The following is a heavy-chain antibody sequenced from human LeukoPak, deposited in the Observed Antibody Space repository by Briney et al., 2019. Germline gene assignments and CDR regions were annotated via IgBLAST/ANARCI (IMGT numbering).Heavy chain of an antibody. V-gene: IGHV4-59*11. Sequence: PSETLPLTCEVSDGSISSHYWTWIRQSPGKGLEWIGNVYKSGSTKYHSSLQSRVTISVDTSKNQFALKLRSVTAADTAVYFCARERCSSVSCFGDMDVWGKGTAVTVS. CDR3: ARERCSSVSCFGDMDV. J-gene: IGHJ6*03. D-gene: IGHD2-2*01. CDR1: DGSISSHY. CDR2: VYKSGST.